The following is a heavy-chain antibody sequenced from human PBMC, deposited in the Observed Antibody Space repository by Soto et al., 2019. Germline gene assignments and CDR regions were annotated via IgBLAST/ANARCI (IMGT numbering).Heavy chain of an antibody. CDR1: GYTVTSYG. CDR3: ARDNGMVRGTDIGY. V-gene: IGHV1-18*01. Sequence: GASVKVSCKASGYTVTSYGISWVRQAPGQGLEWMGWISAYNGNTNYAQKLQGRVTMTTDTSTSTAYMELRSLRSDDTAVYYCARDNGMVRGTDIGYWGQGTLVTVSS. CDR2: ISAYNGNT. D-gene: IGHD3-10*01. J-gene: IGHJ4*02.